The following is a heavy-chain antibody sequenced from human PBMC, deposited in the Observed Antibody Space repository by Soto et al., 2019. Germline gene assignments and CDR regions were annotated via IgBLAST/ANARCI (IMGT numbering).Heavy chain of an antibody. CDR3: ARSSGSYYRCFDY. CDR1: GYTFTGYY. CDR2: INPNSGGT. J-gene: IGHJ4*02. D-gene: IGHD1-26*01. Sequence: QVQLVQSGAEVKKPGASVKVSCKASGYTFTGYYMHWVRQAPGQGLEWMGWINPNSGGTNYAQKFQGWVTMTRDTSISTAYMELSRLRSDETAVYYCARSSGSYYRCFDYWGQGTLVTVSS. V-gene: IGHV1-2*04.